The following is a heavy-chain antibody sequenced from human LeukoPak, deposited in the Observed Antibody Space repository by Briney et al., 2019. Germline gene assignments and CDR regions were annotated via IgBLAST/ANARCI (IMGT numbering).Heavy chain of an antibody. CDR3: ARDYYYDSSGYPLDAFDI. V-gene: IGHV1-69*06. CDR1: GGTFSSYA. J-gene: IGHJ3*02. Sequence: SVKVSCKASGGTFSSYAISWVRQAPGQGLEWMGGIIPIFGTTNYAQKFQDRVTITADKSTSTAYMELSSLRSEDTAAYYCARDYYYDSSGYPLDAFDIWGQGTMVTVSS. CDR2: IIPIFGTT. D-gene: IGHD3-22*01.